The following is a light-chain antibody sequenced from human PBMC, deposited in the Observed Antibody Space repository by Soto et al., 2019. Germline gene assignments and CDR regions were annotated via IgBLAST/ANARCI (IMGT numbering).Light chain of an antibody. J-gene: IGKJ3*01. V-gene: IGKV3-11*01. CDR2: DAS. CDR1: QSVSSF. CDR3: QQRSDWPRT. Sequence: IVLTQSPATLSLSPGERATLSCRASQSVSSFLAWYQQKPGQAPRLLIYDASNRATGIPARFSGSGSGTDFTLTISSLEPEDFAVYYCQQRSDWPRTFGPGTKVDI.